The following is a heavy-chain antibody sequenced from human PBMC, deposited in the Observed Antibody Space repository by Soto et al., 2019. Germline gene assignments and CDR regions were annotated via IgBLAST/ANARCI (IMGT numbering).Heavy chain of an antibody. CDR3: ARASTVITGNWFDP. Sequence: VNGACKASGYSISSYLVHWGRNEPGQRLEWMGWINAGEGNTKYSQKFQGRVTITRDTSASTVYMELSSLRSEDTAVYYCARASTVITGNWFDPWGQGTLVTVSS. D-gene: IGHD4-4*01. CDR1: GYSISSYL. V-gene: IGHV1-3*01. CDR2: INAGEGNT. J-gene: IGHJ5*02.